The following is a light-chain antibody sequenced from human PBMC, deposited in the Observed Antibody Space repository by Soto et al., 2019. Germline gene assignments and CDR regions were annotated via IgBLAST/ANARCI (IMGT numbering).Light chain of an antibody. V-gene: IGKV4-1*01. Sequence: DIVMTQSPDSLAVSLGERATINCKSSQSVLYSSNNKNYLAWYQQKPGQPPKLLIYWASTRESGVPDRFCGSGSGTDFTLTISSLPAEDVAVYYCQQYYSTPPLYTFGQWNKLEIK. CDR2: WAS. CDR3: QQYYSTPPLYT. J-gene: IGKJ2*01. CDR1: QSVLYSSNNKNY.